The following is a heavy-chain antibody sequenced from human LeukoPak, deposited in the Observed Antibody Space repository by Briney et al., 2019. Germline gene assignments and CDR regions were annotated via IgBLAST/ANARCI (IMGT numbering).Heavy chain of an antibody. CDR1: GGSFSGYY. V-gene: IGHV4-34*01. J-gene: IGHJ3*02. D-gene: IGHD5-24*01. Sequence: ETLSPTFAVYGGSFSGYYWSWIRQPPGKGLGWVGEINHSRSTNYNPSLKSRVTISVDTSKNQFSLKLSSVTAADTAVYYCARGKGRWLKKAFDIWGQGTMVTVSS. CDR3: ARGKGRWLKKAFDI. CDR2: INHSRST.